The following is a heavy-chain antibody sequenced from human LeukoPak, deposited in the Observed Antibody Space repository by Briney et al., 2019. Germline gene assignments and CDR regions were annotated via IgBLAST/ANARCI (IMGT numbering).Heavy chain of an antibody. Sequence: ASVKVSCKASGYTFTSYAMHWVRQAPGQRLEWMGWINAGNGNTKYSQEFQGRVTMTRDTSISTAYMELSRLRSDDTAVYYCARDERYDSSGYPFDYWGQGTLVTVSP. CDR2: INAGNGNT. D-gene: IGHD3-22*01. CDR1: GYTFTSYA. V-gene: IGHV1-3*01. J-gene: IGHJ4*02. CDR3: ARDERYDSSGYPFDY.